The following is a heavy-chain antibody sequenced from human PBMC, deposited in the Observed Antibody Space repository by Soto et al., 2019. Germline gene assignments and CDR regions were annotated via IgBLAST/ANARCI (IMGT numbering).Heavy chain of an antibody. CDR1: GFTFSSYW. D-gene: IGHD3-16*02. V-gene: IGHV3-74*01. Sequence: GGSLRLSCAASGFTFSSYWMHWVRQAPGKGLVWVSRINSDGSSTSYADSVKGRFTISRDNAKNTLYLQMNSLRAEDTAVYYCARLGGSTYYDYIWGSYRVYWGQGTLVTVSS. J-gene: IGHJ4*02. CDR2: INSDGSST. CDR3: ARLGGSTYYDYIWGSYRVY.